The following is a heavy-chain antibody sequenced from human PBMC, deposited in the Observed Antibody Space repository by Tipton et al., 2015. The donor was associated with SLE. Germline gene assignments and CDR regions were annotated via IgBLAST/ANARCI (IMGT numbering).Heavy chain of an antibody. D-gene: IGHD4-17*01. CDR3: ATSNNDYGDFFFDY. Sequence: TLSLTCTVSSGSLSSSDYYWGWILQPPGKGLEWIGNIYYRGYTYYSPSLKSRVTISVDTSKNQFSLKLTSVTAADTAVYYCATSNNDYGDFFFDYWGQGTLVTVSS. CDR1: SGSLSSSDYY. CDR2: IYYRGYT. V-gene: IGHV4-39*01. J-gene: IGHJ4*02.